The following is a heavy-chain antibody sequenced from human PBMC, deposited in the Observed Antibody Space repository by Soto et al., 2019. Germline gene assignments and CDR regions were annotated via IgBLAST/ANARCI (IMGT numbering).Heavy chain of an antibody. V-gene: IGHV1-3*01. J-gene: IGHJ3*02. CDR2: INAGNGNT. Sequence: ASVKVSCKASGYTFTSYAMHWVRQAPGQRLEWMGWINAGNGNTKYSQKFQGRVTITRDTSASTAYMELSSLRSEDTAVYYCARVGVPYCSSTSCYGNAFDIWGQGTMVTVSS. D-gene: IGHD2-2*01. CDR1: GYTFTSYA. CDR3: ARVGVPYCSSTSCYGNAFDI.